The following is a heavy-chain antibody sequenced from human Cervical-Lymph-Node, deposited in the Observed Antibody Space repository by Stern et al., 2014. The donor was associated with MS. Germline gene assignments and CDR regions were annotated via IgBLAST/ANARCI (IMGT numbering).Heavy chain of an antibody. Sequence: QVQLQESGPGLVKPSQTLSLTCTVSGGSINSGRYYWSWLRQHPGKGLEWIGYIHSSGVTYYNPSLKTRVAISIDTSKNQFSLNLSSVTADDTAVYYCARDRITVFGVGFDPWGQGSLVTVSS. CDR2: IHSSGVT. CDR1: GGSINSGRYY. J-gene: IGHJ5*02. D-gene: IGHD3-3*01. CDR3: ARDRITVFGVGFDP. V-gene: IGHV4-31*03.